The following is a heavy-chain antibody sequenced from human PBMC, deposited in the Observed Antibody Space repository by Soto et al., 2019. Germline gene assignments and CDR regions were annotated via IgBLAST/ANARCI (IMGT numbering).Heavy chain of an antibody. J-gene: IGHJ4*02. CDR1: GGTFSSYA. Sequence: QVQLVQSGAEVRKPGSSVRVSCRASGGTFSSYAINWVRQAPGQGLEWMGGIIPIFGPANYAQRFQGRVTTTADESTSTAYMELSSLRSEDTAVYFCARDTVTGTTPYLFDYWGQGTLVTGSS. CDR2: IIPIFGPA. CDR3: ARDTVTGTTPYLFDY. V-gene: IGHV1-69*01. D-gene: IGHD1-7*01.